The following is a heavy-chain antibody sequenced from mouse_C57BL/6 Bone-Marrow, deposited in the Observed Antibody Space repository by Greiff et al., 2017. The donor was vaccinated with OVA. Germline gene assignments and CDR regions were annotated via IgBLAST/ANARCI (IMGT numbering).Heavy chain of an antibody. Sequence: QVQLKQPGAELVKPGASVKLSCKASGYTFTSYWMHWVKQRPGQGLEWIGMIHPNSGSPNYNEKFKSKATLTVDKSSSTAYMQISSLTSEDSAVYYGARRSYYDYDAAYWGQGTLVTVSA. V-gene: IGHV1-64*01. CDR2: IHPNSGSP. D-gene: IGHD2-4*01. J-gene: IGHJ3*01. CDR1: GYTFTSYW. CDR3: ARRSYYDYDAAY.